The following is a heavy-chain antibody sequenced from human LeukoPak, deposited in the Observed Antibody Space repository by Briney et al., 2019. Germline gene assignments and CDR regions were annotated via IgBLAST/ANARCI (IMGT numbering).Heavy chain of an antibody. D-gene: IGHD4-23*01. CDR3: ARRTYAGKAFDY. Sequence: GESLKISCKGSGYSFTNYWIGWVRQMPGRGLEWIGIIYPGDSDTKYSPSFQGQVTISADKSISTAYLQWSSLKDSDTAVYYCARRTYAGKAFDYWGQGTLVTVS. V-gene: IGHV5-51*01. J-gene: IGHJ4*02. CDR2: IYPGDSDT. CDR1: GYSFTNYW.